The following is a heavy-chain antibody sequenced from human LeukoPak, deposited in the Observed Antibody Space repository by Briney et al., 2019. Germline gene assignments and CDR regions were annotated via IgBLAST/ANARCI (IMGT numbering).Heavy chain of an antibody. D-gene: IGHD2/OR15-2a*01. CDR3: ARGRAGAARSTNFDY. CDR2: IWYDGSNK. V-gene: IGHV3-33*01. J-gene: IGHJ4*02. CDR1: GFTFSSYG. Sequence: GGSLRLSCAVSGFTFSSYGMHWVRQAPGKGLEWVAVIWYDGSNKYYADSVKGRFTISRDNSKNTLYLQMNSLRAEDTAVYYCARGRAGAARSTNFDYWGQGTLVTVSS.